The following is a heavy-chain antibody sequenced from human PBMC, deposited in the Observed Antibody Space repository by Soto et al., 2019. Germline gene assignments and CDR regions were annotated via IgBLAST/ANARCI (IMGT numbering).Heavy chain of an antibody. CDR2: ISGSGGST. J-gene: IGHJ3*02. Sequence: EVQLLESGGGLVQPGGSLRLSCVASGFTFSSYAMSWVRQAPGKGLEWVSAISGSGGSTYYADSVKGRFTISRDNSKNPVDLQMNSLRAGEPAVYYCGNGGGDYSSGWYGAFDIWGQGTMVTVSS. V-gene: IGHV3-23*01. D-gene: IGHD6-19*01. CDR3: GNGGGDYSSGWYGAFDI. CDR1: GFTFSSYA.